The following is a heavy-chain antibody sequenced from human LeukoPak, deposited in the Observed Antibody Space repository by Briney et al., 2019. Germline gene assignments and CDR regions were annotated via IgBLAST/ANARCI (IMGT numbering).Heavy chain of an antibody. CDR1: GFIFTSYI. J-gene: IGHJ4*02. V-gene: IGHV3-21*01. CDR2: ISNSGTNT. Sequence: GGSLRLSCAASGFIFTSYIMKWVRQAPGGGLEWVSTISNSGTNTHYADSLKGRFTISRDNAKNALYLQMNSLRAEDTAVYYCARLSDSKSSDLWGQGTLVTVSS. CDR3: ARLSDSKSSDL. D-gene: IGHD2/OR15-2a*01.